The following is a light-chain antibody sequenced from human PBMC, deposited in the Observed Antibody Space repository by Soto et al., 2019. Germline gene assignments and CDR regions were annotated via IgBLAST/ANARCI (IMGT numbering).Light chain of an antibody. CDR2: GAS. CDR1: QSVDSSF. V-gene: IGKV3-20*01. Sequence: EIVLTQSPGSLSLSPGERATLSCRASQSVDSSFFAWYQQKPGQAPRLLIYGASNRATGTPDRFSGRGSGTDFTLTITGLEPEYFAVYYCQQYGSSVTFGQGTKVEIK. CDR3: QQYGSSVT. J-gene: IGKJ1*01.